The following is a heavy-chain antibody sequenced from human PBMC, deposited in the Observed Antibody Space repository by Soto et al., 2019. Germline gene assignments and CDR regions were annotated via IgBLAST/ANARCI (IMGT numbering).Heavy chain of an antibody. V-gene: IGHV1-18*04. CDR3: ARVRPGVVSSYWFFDL. D-gene: IGHD7-27*01. CDR2: INPKTGDT. Sequence: ASVKVSCKASGYTFTSYGISWVRQAPGQGLEWMGSINPKTGDTRYTQKFQGRVTMTMDTSIKTAYMELNSLRSDDTALYYCARVRPGVVSSYWFFDLWGRGTLVTVSS. J-gene: IGHJ2*01. CDR1: GYTFTSYG.